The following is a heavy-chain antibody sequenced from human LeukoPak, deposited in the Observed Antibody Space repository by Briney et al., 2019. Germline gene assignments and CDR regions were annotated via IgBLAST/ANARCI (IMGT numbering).Heavy chain of an antibody. D-gene: IGHD3-10*01. CDR2: INPNSGGT. J-gene: IGHJ4*02. CDR3: ARVNPYGSGSYYSDY. Sequence: GASVKVSCKASGYTFTGYYMHWVRQAPGQGLEWMGWINPNSGGTNYAQKFQGRVTMTRDTSISTAYMELRSLRSDDTAVYYCARVNPYGSGSYYSDYWGQGTLVTVSS. CDR1: GYTFTGYY. V-gene: IGHV1-2*02.